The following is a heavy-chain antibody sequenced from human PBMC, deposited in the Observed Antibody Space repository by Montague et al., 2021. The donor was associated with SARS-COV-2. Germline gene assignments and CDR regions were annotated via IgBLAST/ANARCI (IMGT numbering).Heavy chain of an antibody. Sequence: SLRLSCAASGFTFNNYAMHWVRQAPGKGLEWVAIISYDGSNKYYADSVKGRFAISRDNSKNTLYLQMSSLRAEDTAVYYCVRASLIKARIAVAGTTVYWGHGTLVNLSP. J-gene: IGHJ4*01. CDR1: GFTFNNYA. CDR2: ISYDGSNK. CDR3: VRASLIKARIAVAGTTVY. V-gene: IGHV3-30*09. D-gene: IGHD6-19*01.